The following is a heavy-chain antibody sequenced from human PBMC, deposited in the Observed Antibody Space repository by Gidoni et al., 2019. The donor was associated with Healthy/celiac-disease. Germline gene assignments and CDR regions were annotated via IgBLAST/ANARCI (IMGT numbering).Heavy chain of an antibody. CDR3: ARDTHLGYCSSTSCYTYLFDP. CDR1: GFTFSSYA. J-gene: IGHJ5*02. D-gene: IGHD2-2*02. CDR2: ISYDGSNK. Sequence: QVQLVESGGGVVQPGRSLRLSCAASGFTFSSYAMHWVRQAPGKGLEWVAVISYDGSNKYYADSVKGRFTISRDNSKNTLYLQMNSLRAEDTAVYYCARDTHLGYCSSTSCYTYLFDPWGQGTLVTVSS. V-gene: IGHV3-30-3*01.